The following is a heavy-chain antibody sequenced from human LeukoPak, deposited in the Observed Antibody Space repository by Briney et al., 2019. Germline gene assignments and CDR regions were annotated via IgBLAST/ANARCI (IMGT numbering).Heavy chain of an antibody. D-gene: IGHD6-13*01. Sequence: ASVKVSCKTADYNFPSYSFGWVRQAPGQGLEWMGWISAYNDNTQLAQRFQDRVTMTRDTSATTAYMELRSLRSDDTAIYYCARARLAATGTVWLDPWGQGTLVTVSS. CDR3: ARARLAATGTVWLDP. J-gene: IGHJ5*02. CDR1: DYNFPSYS. V-gene: IGHV1-18*01. CDR2: ISAYNDNT.